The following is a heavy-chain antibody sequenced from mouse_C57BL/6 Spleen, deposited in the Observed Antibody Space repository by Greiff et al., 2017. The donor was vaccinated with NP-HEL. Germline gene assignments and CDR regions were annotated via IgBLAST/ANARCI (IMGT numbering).Heavy chain of an antibody. CDR3: TCRQLRNWFAY. Sequence: VQLKESGAELVRPGASVKLSCTASGFNIKDDYMHWVKQRPEQGLEWIGWIDPENGDTEYASKFQGKATITADTSSNTAYLQLSSLTSEDTAVYYCTCRQLRNWFAYWGQGTLVTVSA. CDR2: IDPENGDT. CDR1: GFNIKDDY. J-gene: IGHJ3*01. V-gene: IGHV14-4*01. D-gene: IGHD3-2*02.